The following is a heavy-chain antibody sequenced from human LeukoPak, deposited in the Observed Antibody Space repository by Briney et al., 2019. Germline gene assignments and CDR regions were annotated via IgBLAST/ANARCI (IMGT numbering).Heavy chain of an antibody. J-gene: IGHJ4*02. CDR2: IKQDGSEK. Sequence: GGSLRLSCAASGFTFSSYWMSWVRQAPGKGLEWVADIKQDGSEKYYVDSVKGRFTISRDNAKNSLYLQMNSLRAEDTAVYYCARIRYFDWLLYGGGFDYWGQGTLVTVSS. D-gene: IGHD3-9*01. V-gene: IGHV3-7*01. CDR1: GFTFSSYW. CDR3: ARIRYFDWLLYGGGFDY.